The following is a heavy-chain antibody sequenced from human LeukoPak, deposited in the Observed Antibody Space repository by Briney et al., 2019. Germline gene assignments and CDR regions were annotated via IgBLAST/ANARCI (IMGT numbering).Heavy chain of an antibody. V-gene: IGHV3-74*01. Sequence: GGSLRLSCAASGFTFSNYWMHWIRQAPGKGLVWVSRITSDGSSTTYADSVKGRFTISRDNAKNTLYLQMNSLRADDTAVYYCVRDLGGRSGHWGQGTLVTVSS. CDR1: GFTFSNYW. CDR2: ITSDGSST. J-gene: IGHJ4*02. CDR3: VRDLGGRSGH. D-gene: IGHD1-26*01.